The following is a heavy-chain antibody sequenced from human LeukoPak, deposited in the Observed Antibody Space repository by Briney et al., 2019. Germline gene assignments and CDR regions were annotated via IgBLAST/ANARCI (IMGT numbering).Heavy chain of an antibody. J-gene: IGHJ4*02. CDR1: GFSISNYY. CDR3: ARVNDYYFDY. CDR2: IYDTGNT. Sequence: GGSLRLSCAASGFSISNYYMFWARQAPGKGLEWVSVIYDTGNTYYANSVKGRFTISRDNSENTLYLQMNSLRAEDTAVYYCARVNDYYFDYWGQGTLVTVSS. D-gene: IGHD2-21*02. V-gene: IGHV3-53*01.